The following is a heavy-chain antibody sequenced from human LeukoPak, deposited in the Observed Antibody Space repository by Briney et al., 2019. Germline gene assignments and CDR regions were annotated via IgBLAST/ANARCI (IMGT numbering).Heavy chain of an antibody. CDR2: IYTSGST. J-gene: IGHJ6*03. D-gene: IGHD5-18*01. Sequence: SETLSLTCTVSGNSFGDYYWSWIRQPAGKGLEWIGRIYTSGSTTYNPSLKSRVTISVDTSKNQFSLKLSSVTAADTAVYYCARGVDTTYYYYYYMDVWGKGTTVTVSS. CDR1: GNSFGDYY. V-gene: IGHV4-4*07. CDR3: ARGVDTTYYYYYYMDV.